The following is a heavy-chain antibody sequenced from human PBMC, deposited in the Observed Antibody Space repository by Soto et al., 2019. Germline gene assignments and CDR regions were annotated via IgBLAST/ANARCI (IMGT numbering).Heavy chain of an antibody. CDR3: ARDKRAAAGNSYYYGRDV. V-gene: IGHV1-46*01. CDR2: INPSGGST. J-gene: IGHJ6*02. CDR1: GYTFTSYY. D-gene: IGHD6-13*01. Sequence: ASVTVSCKASGYTFTSYYMHWVRQAPGQGLEWMGIINPSGGSTSYAQKFQGRVTITADESTSTAYMELSSLRSEDTAVYYCARDKRAAAGNSYYYGRDVWGQGTTVTVSS.